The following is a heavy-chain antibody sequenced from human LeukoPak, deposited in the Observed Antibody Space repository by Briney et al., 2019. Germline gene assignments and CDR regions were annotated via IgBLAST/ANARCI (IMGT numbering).Heavy chain of an antibody. Sequence: GGSLRLSCAASGFTFSSYAMSWIRQAPGKGLEWVSYISSSGSTIYYADSVKGRFTISRDNAKNSLYLQMNSLRAEDTAVYYCARDHKDYYYYYMDVWGKGTTVTVSS. CDR2: ISSSGSTI. V-gene: IGHV3-11*01. CDR3: ARDHKDYYYYYMDV. J-gene: IGHJ6*03. CDR1: GFTFSSYA.